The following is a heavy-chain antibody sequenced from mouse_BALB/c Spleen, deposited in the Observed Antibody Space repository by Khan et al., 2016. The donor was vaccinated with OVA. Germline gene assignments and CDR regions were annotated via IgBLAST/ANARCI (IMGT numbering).Heavy chain of an antibody. CDR1: GYSITSDYA. J-gene: IGHJ3*01. CDR3: SGGRAY. D-gene: IGHD3-3*01. Sequence: EVQLQESGPGLVKPSQSLSLTCTVTGYSITSDYAWNWIRQFPGNRLEWMGYITYSGRTSYTPSLKSRISITRDTSKNQFFLQLNSVTFDDTATYYCSGGRAYWGQGTLVTVSA. V-gene: IGHV3-2*02. CDR2: ITYSGRT.